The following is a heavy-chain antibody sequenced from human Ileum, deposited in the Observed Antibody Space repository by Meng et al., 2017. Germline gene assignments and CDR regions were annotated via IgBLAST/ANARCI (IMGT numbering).Heavy chain of an antibody. CDR1: GGSVSSDGFQ. Sequence: QGPLRGSGPGLVRPSETLSLCWTVSGGSVSSDGFQWGWVRQPPGKGLEWIGYASTSYNPSLKSRVTISLDTSKNQFSLELSSVTAADTAVYYCARDHWGSLDYWGQGILVTVSS. D-gene: IGHD7-27*01. CDR3: ARDHWGSLDY. J-gene: IGHJ4*02. V-gene: IGHV4-61*08. CDR2: AST.